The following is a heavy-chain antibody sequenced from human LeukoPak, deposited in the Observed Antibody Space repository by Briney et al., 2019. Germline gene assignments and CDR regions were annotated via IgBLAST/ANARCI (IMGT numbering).Heavy chain of an antibody. Sequence: PGRSLRLSCAASGFTFSSYGMHWVRQAPGKGLEWVAFIRYDGSNKYYADSVKGRFTISRDNSKNTLYLQMNSLRAEDTAVYYCAKDEFRIVEATGWFDPWGQGTLVTVSS. J-gene: IGHJ5*02. CDR1: GFTFSSYG. D-gene: IGHD1-26*01. CDR2: IRYDGSNK. CDR3: AKDEFRIVEATGWFDP. V-gene: IGHV3-30*02.